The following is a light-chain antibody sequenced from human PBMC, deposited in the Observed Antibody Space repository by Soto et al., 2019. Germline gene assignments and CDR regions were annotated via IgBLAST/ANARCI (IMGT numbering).Light chain of an antibody. CDR2: DVS. J-gene: IGLJ1*01. V-gene: IGLV2-11*01. CDR3: CSYAGSYTAYV. CDR1: SSDVGGYNY. Sequence: QSALTQPRSVSGSPGQSVTISCTGTSSDVGGYNYVSWYQQHPGKAPKLMIYDVSKRPSGVPDRFSGSKSGNTASLTISGLQADDEADYYCCSYAGSYTAYVFGPRTKLTVL.